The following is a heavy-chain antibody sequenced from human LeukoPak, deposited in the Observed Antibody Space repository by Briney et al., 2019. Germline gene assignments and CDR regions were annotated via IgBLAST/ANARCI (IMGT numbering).Heavy chain of an antibody. Sequence: SETLSLTCAVSGGSISSGGYSRSWIRQPPGKGLEWIGYIYHSGSTYYNPSLKSRVTISVDRSKNQFSLKLSSVTATDTAVYYCARGIAAAGTAPNYFDYWGQGTLVTVSS. V-gene: IGHV4-30-2*01. CDR1: GGSISSGGYS. D-gene: IGHD6-13*01. J-gene: IGHJ4*02. CDR2: IYHSGST. CDR3: ARGIAAAGTAPNYFDY.